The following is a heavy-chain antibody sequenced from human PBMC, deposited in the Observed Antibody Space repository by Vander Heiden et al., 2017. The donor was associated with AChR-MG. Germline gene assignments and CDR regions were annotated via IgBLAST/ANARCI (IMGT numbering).Heavy chain of an antibody. Sequence: QVQLQESGPGLVKPSETLSLTCTVSGGSISSYHWGWIRQPAGKGLEWIGRIYTSGSTNYNPSLKSRVTMSVNTSKNQFSLKLSSVTAADTAVYYCARAGGGSRYYYYYYGMDVWGQGTTVTVSS. CDR1: GGSISSYH. J-gene: IGHJ6*02. V-gene: IGHV4-4*07. D-gene: IGHD2-15*01. CDR2: IYTSGST. CDR3: ARAGGGSRYYYYYYGMDV.